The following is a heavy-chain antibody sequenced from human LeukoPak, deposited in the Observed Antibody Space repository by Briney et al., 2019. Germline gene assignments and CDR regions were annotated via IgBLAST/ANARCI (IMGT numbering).Heavy chain of an antibody. J-gene: IGHJ2*01. CDR1: GFTFSDYY. CDR2: ISSSSSTI. V-gene: IGHV3-11*04. D-gene: IGHD4-17*01. Sequence: PGGSLRLSCAASGFTFSDYYMSWIRQAPGKGLEWVSYISSSSSTIYYADSVKGRFTISRDNAKNSLYLQMNSLRAEDTAVYYCARDGDYGDYLWWYFDLWGRGTLVTVSS. CDR3: ARDGDYGDYLWWYFDL.